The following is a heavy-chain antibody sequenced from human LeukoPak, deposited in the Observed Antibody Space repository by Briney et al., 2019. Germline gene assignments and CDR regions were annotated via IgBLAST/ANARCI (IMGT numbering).Heavy chain of an antibody. V-gene: IGHV3-7*03. CDR2: ITPAGSEK. CDR3: VSGGDSGY. D-gene: IGHD2-21*02. Sequence: GGSLRLSCAASRFTFSTSWMGWVRQAPGKGLEWVASITPAGSEKYYANSMKGRFTIPRDNAKNSLFLQMNSLRADDTGVYFCVSGGDSGYWGQGTLVTVSS. CDR1: RFTFSTSW. J-gene: IGHJ4*02.